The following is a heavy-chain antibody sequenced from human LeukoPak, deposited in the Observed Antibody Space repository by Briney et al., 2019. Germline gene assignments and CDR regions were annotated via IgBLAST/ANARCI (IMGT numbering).Heavy chain of an antibody. D-gene: IGHD3-22*01. J-gene: IGHJ4*02. CDR3: ARVVRDSSGYPFDY. Sequence: ASVKVSCKASGYTFTGYYMHWVRQAPGQGLEWMGWINPNSGGTNYAQKFQGRVTMARDTSISTAYMELSRLRSDDTAVYYCARVVRDSSGYPFDYWGQGTLVTVS. V-gene: IGHV1-2*02. CDR1: GYTFTGYY. CDR2: INPNSGGT.